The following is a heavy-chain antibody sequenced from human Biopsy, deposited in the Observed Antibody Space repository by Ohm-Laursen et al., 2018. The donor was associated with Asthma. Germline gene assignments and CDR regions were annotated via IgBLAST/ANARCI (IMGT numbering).Heavy chain of an antibody. J-gene: IGHJ6*02. CDR3: ARGYSGSDRIVYYYSGLEV. CDR2: LIPVLGTP. CDR1: GYPFTDYY. Sequence: SSVKVSCKASGYPFTDYYVHWVRQAPGQGLEWMGGLIPVLGTPDHAQMFEGRVTITTDESTSTAYMELSSLSSEDTAVYYCARGYSGSDRIVYYYSGLEVWGQGTTVTVSS. D-gene: IGHD5-12*01. V-gene: IGHV1-69*16.